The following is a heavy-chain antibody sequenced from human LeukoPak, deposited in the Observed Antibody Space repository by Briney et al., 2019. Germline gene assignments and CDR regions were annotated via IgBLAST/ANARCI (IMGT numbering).Heavy chain of an antibody. CDR3: ARDNDSRDPPHFDY. CDR2: ISAYNCNT. CDR1: GYTFTSYG. Sequence: GASVKVSCKASGYTFTSYGISWVRQAPGQGLEWMGWISAYNCNTNYAQKLQGRVTMTTDTSTSTAHMELRSLRSDDTAVYYCARDNDSRDPPHFDYWGQGTLVTVSS. D-gene: IGHD3-16*01. V-gene: IGHV1-18*01. J-gene: IGHJ4*02.